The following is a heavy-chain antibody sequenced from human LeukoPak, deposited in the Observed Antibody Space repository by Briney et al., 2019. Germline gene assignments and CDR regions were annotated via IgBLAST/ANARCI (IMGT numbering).Heavy chain of an antibody. D-gene: IGHD3-10*01. CDR1: GFTFSSYA. CDR3: AKGYYSSGYNWFDP. V-gene: IGHV3-23*01. J-gene: IGHJ5*02. CDR2: ISGSGGST. Sequence: GGSLRLSCAASGFTFSSYAMIWVRQAPGKGLEWVSGISGSGGSTYYADSVKGRFTISGDNSKNTLYLQMNSLRAEDTAAYYCAKGYYSSGYNWFDPWGQGTLVTVSS.